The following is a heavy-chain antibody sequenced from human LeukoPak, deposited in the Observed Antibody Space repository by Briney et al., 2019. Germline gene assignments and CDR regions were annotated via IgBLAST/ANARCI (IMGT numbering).Heavy chain of an antibody. CDR3: ARDIRVAYSTSEHFDY. J-gene: IGHJ4*02. Sequence: GAAVKVSCKASGYTFTTYGISWVRQAPGQGLEWMGWISAYNGNTNYAQKLQGRVTMTTDTSTSTAYMELRSLRSDDTAVYYCARDIRVAYSTSEHFDYWGQGTLVTVSS. D-gene: IGHD6-6*01. V-gene: IGHV1-18*01. CDR2: ISAYNGNT. CDR1: GYTFTTYG.